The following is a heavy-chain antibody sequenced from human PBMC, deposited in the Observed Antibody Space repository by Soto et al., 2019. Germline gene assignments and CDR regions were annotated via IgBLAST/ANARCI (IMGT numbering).Heavy chain of an antibody. V-gene: IGHV4-30-4*01. J-gene: IGHJ6*02. Sequence: SETLSLTCTVSGGFITSGDYYWSWIRQPPGKGLEWIGYIYYSGSTYYNPSLKSRVTISKDTSNNQFSLKLSSVTAADTAVYYCAVAKRTIIVGMAVRGQGTTVIVSS. CDR1: GGFITSGDYY. CDR2: IYYSGST. D-gene: IGHD3-22*01. CDR3: AVAKRTIIVGMAV.